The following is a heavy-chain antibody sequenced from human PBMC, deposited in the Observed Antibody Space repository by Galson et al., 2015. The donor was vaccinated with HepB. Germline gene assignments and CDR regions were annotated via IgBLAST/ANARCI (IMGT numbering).Heavy chain of an antibody. D-gene: IGHD3-3*01. Sequence: SLRLSCAASGFTVSSNYMSWVRQAPGKGLEWVSVIYSGGSTYYADSVKGRFTISRDNSKNTLYLQMNSLRAEDTAVYYCASNPYDPSAFDIWGQGTMVTVSS. J-gene: IGHJ3*02. CDR1: GFTVSSNY. CDR2: IYSGGST. CDR3: ASNPYDPSAFDI. V-gene: IGHV3-53*01.